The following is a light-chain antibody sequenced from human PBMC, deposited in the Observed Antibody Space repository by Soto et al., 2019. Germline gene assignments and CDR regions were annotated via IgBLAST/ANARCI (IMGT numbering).Light chain of an antibody. CDR3: SSYAGSSARVV. CDR1: SGDIGSYTY. Sequence: QSVLTQPASVSGSPGQSITISCTGTSGDIGSYTYVSWYQQYPGKAPKLLISEVTNRPSGVSNRFSGSKSGNTASLTISGLQAEDEADYYCSSYAGSSARVVFGGGTKVTVL. V-gene: IGLV2-14*01. J-gene: IGLJ2*01. CDR2: EVT.